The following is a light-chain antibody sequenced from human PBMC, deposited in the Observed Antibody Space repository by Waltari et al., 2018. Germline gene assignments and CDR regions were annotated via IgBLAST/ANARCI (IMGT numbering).Light chain of an antibody. CDR1: QSVSSSF. Sequence: EIVLTQSPGPLSLSPGERATLSCRASQSVSSSFLAWYQQKPGQAPRLLIYGASSRATGIPDRFSGSGSGTDFTLTISRLEPEDFAVYYCQQYSTSPTWTFGQGTKVEIK. CDR2: GAS. CDR3: QQYSTSPTWT. J-gene: IGKJ1*01. V-gene: IGKV3-20*01.